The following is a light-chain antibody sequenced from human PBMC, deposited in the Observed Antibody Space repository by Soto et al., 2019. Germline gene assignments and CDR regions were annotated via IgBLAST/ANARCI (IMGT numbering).Light chain of an antibody. CDR3: GTWDSSLSKVV. V-gene: IGLV1-51*01. Sequence: QSVLTQPPSVSAAPGQKVTISCSGSSSNIGNNYVSWYQQLPGTAPKLLIYDNNKRPSGIPDRFSGSKSGTSATLGITGLQTGDEPDYYCGTWDSSLSKVVFGGGTKLTVL. CDR1: SSNIGNNY. CDR2: DNN. J-gene: IGLJ2*01.